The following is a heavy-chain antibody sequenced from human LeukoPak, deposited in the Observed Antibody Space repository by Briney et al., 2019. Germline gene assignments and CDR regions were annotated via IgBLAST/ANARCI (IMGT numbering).Heavy chain of an antibody. V-gene: IGHV3-21*01. Sequence: TGGSLRLSCAASGFTFSNAWMSWVRQAPGKGLEWVSSISSSSSYIYYADSVKGRFTISRDNAKNSLYLQMNSLRAEDTAVYYCARGPRDYYGSGTPFYYMDVWGKGTTVTVSS. CDR3: ARGPRDYYGSGTPFYYMDV. J-gene: IGHJ6*03. CDR2: ISSSSSYI. CDR1: GFTFSNAW. D-gene: IGHD3-10*01.